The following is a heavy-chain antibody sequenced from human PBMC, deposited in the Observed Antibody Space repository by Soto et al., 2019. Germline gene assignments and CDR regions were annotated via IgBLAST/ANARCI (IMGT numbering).Heavy chain of an antibody. Sequence: QVQLVQSGPEVKKSGSSVKVSCKLSGGTFTTDTISWLRRAPGQGLEWMGRIIPILGTGNYAQKFQGRVTSPEDNSTNKGNVDLSNLTSEDTAVYNVAREEGSYNMGIFPFYHLDVWGNGTTVTVSS. V-gene: IGHV1-69*08. D-gene: IGHD2-15*01. J-gene: IGHJ6*03. CDR2: IIPILGTG. CDR3: AREEGSYNMGIFPFYHLDV. CDR1: GGTFTTDT.